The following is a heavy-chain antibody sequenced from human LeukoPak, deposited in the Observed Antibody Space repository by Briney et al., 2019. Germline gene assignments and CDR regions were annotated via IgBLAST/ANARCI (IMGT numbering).Heavy chain of an antibody. J-gene: IGHJ4*02. CDR3: ASKSSGSYSTPFDY. Sequence: GSLRLSCAASGFTFSSYGMSWIRQPPGKGLEWIGEINHSGSTNYNPSLKSRVTISVDTSKNQFSLKLSSVTAADTAVYYCASKSSGSYSTPFDYWGQGTLVTVSS. V-gene: IGHV4-34*01. CDR2: INHSGST. D-gene: IGHD1-26*01. CDR1: GFTFSSYG.